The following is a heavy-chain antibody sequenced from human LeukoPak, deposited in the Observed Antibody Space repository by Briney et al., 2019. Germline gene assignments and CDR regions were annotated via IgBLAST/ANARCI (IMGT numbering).Heavy chain of an antibody. J-gene: IGHJ5*02. V-gene: IGHV4-34*01. CDR2: INHSGGT. CDR1: GGSFSGYY. CDR3: ARGGGYNWFDP. D-gene: IGHD3-10*01. Sequence: TSETLSLTCAVYGGSFSGYYWSWIRQPPGKGLEWIGEINHSGGTNYNPSLRSRVTISVDTSKNQFSLKLSSVTAADTAVYYCARGGGYNWFDPWGQGTLVTVSS.